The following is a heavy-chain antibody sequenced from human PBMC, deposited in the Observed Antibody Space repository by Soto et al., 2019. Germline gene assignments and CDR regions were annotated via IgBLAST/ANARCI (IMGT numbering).Heavy chain of an antibody. V-gene: IGHV3-33*06. J-gene: IGHJ6*01. Sequence: QVQLVESGGGVVQPGRSLRLSCAASEFNFNTFGMHWVRQAPGKGLEWVAVISYDGSNIYYADSVKGRFTISRDNSKNTLYLKMNSLRTEDTAVYYYTQNSLKCDLTSYYGMDVWGQPTTVTVSS. CDR3: TQNSLKCDLTSYYGMDV. CDR1: EFNFNTFG. CDR2: ISYDGSNI.